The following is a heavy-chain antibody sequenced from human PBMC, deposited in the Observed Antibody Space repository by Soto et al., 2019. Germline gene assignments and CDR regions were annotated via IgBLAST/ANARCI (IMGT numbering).Heavy chain of an antibody. V-gene: IGHV1-3*01. CDR1: GYTFTSYA. CDR3: TREDY. Sequence: ASVKVSCKASGYTFTSYAIHWVRQAPGQGLEWLGWINAGNGNTQYSQKFQGRVTITRDTSASTAYMELNSLRSEDTAVYYCTREDYWGRGTLVTVSS. CDR2: INAGNGNT. J-gene: IGHJ4*02.